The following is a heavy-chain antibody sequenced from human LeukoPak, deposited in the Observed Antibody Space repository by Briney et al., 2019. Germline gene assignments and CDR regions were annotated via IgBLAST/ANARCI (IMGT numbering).Heavy chain of an antibody. CDR3: ASAEPRGIIWYPY. CDR1: GAPISSNNW. CDR2: IYHSGST. J-gene: IGHJ4*02. V-gene: IGHV4-4*02. Sequence: SETLSLTCTVSGAPISSNNWWWSWVRQPPGKGLEWIGEIYHSGSTNYNPSLKSRVTMSVDKSKNQFSLKLSSATAADTAVYYCASAEPRGIIWYPYWGQGTLVTVSS. D-gene: IGHD6-13*01.